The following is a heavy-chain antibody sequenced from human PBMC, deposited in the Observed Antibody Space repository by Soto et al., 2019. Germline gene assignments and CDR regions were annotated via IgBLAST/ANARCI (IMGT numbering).Heavy chain of an antibody. CDR3: ARPFYYGSGSYYNLGY. J-gene: IGHJ4*02. V-gene: IGHV5-51*03. CDR2: IYPGDSDT. Sequence: EVQLVQSGAEVKKPGESLKISCKGSGYSFTNYWIGWVRQMPGKGLEWMGIIYPGDSDTRYSPSFQGQVTISADKSISTAYRQWSSLKASDSAMYYCARPFYYGSGSYYNLGYWGQGTLVTVSS. D-gene: IGHD3-10*01. CDR1: GYSFTNYW.